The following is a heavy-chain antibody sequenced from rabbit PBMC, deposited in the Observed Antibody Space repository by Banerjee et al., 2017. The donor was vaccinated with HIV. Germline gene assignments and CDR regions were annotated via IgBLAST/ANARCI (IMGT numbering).Heavy chain of an antibody. CDR3: ARSMANYCVYGYPM. J-gene: IGHJ4*01. CDR2: IYAGSSGGA. V-gene: IGHV1S40*01. CDR1: GFSFSSSYY. Sequence: QSLEESGGDLVKPGASLTLTCTASGFSFSSSYYMCWVRQATGNGLEWIACIYAGSSGGAYFSSWAKGRFSISKASSPTLTLQMTSLTAADTSPYFCARSMANYCVYGYPMWGPATLFTV. D-gene: IGHD6-1*01.